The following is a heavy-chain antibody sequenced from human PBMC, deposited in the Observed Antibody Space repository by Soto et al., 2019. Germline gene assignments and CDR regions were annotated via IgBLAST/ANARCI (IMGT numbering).Heavy chain of an antibody. CDR2: ISYDGSNK. CDR3: AKERGGYSYGYGPFDY. J-gene: IGHJ4*02. CDR1: GFTFSSYG. V-gene: IGHV3-30*18. D-gene: IGHD5-18*01. Sequence: QVQLVESGGGVVQPGRSLRLSCAASGFTFSSYGMHWVRQAPGKGLEWVAVISYDGSNKYYADSVKGRFTISRDNSKNPLYLQMNSLRAEDTAVYYCAKERGGYSYGYGPFDYWGQGTLVTVSS.